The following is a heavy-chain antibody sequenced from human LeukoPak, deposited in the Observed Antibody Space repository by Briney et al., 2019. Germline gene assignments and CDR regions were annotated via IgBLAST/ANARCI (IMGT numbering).Heavy chain of an antibody. D-gene: IGHD3-9*01. Sequence: SETLSLTCTVSGGSISSYYWSWIRQPPGKGLEYIGYIYYSGTTNYNPSLKSRVTISVDTSKNQFSLKLTSVTTADTAVYYCAAADGNYDILTGSLSLFYFDYWGQGTLVTVSS. CDR2: IYYSGTT. J-gene: IGHJ4*02. CDR1: GGSISSYY. V-gene: IGHV4-59*01. CDR3: AAADGNYDILTGSLSLFYFDY.